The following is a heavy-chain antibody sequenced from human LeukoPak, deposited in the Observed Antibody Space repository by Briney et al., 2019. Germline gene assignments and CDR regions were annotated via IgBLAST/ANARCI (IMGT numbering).Heavy chain of an antibody. CDR1: RYTLTGYY. CDR2: INLNSGAT. V-gene: IGHV1-2*02. J-gene: IGHJ2*01. Sequence: ASVKVSRKPSRYTLTGYYVHGVRQAPGQGLEWMGWINLNSGATKYAQKFQGRVTMTRDTSISTAYMELSRLRSDETAVHYCARGGTYPDWYFDLWGRGTLVTVSS. CDR3: ARGGTYPDWYFDL.